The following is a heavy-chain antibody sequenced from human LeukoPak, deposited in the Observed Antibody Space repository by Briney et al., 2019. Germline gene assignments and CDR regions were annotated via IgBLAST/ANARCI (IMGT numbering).Heavy chain of an antibody. D-gene: IGHD4-17*01. CDR2: IYPGDSDT. V-gene: IGHV5-51*01. CDR3: ARKSEDYGDYVWGPTFDYGMDV. J-gene: IGHJ6*02. Sequence: GESLKISCQGSGHSFTSYWIGWVRQMPGKGLEWMGIIYPGDSDTRYSPSFQGQVTISADKSISTAYLQWSSLKASDTAMYYCARKSEDYGDYVWGPTFDYGMDVWGQGTTVTVSS. CDR1: GHSFTSYW.